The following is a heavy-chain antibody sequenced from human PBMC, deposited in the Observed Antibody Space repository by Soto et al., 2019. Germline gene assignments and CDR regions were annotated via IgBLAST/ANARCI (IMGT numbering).Heavy chain of an antibody. CDR2: IIPIFGTA. Sequence: GASVKVSCKASGGTFSSYAISWVRQALGQGLEWMGGIIPIFGTANYAQKFQGRVTITADESTSTAYMELSSLRSEDTAVYYCARDLPPGGVAAAGSKNYYYYYGMDVWGQGTTVTVSS. CDR1: GGTFSSYA. CDR3: ARDLPPGGVAAAGSKNYYYYYGMDV. D-gene: IGHD6-13*01. J-gene: IGHJ6*02. V-gene: IGHV1-69*13.